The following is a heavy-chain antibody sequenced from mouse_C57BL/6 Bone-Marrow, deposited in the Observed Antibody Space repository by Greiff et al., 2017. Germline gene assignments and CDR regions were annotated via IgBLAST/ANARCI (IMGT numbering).Heavy chain of an antibody. D-gene: IGHD2-2*01. CDR1: GFNIKDDY. J-gene: IGHJ1*03. CDR2: IDPANGDT. V-gene: IGHV14-4*01. CDR3: TTWLRRWWYLDV. Sequence: EVQLQQSGAELVRPGASVKLSCTASGFNIKDDYMHWVKQRPEQGLEWIGWIDPANGDTEYASKLQGKATITAATSSNTVYLQRSSLTSEDTAVYYVTTWLRRWWYLDVWGTGTTVTVSS.